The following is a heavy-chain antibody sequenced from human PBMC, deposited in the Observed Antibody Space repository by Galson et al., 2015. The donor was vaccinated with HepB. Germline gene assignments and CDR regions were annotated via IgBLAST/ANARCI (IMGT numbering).Heavy chain of an antibody. V-gene: IGHV1-69*02. CDR2: IIPILGIA. CDR1: GGTFSSYT. CDR3: ARVGRDGYNYQIDP. Sequence: SVKVSCKASGGTFSSYTISWVRQAPGQGLEWMGRIIPILGIANYAQKFQGRVTITADKSTSTAYMELSSLRSEDTAVYYCARVGRDGYNYQIDPWGQGTLVTVSS. D-gene: IGHD5-24*01. J-gene: IGHJ5*02.